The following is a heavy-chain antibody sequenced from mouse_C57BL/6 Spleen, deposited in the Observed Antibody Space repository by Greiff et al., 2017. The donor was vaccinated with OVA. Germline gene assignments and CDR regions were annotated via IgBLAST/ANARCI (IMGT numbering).Heavy chain of an antibody. CDR2: IWSGGSI. J-gene: IGHJ1*03. V-gene: IGHV2-7*01. CDR3: ARYGGSHWYFDV. CDR1: GFPLSTLG. Sequence: QGHPRGYGLDLFQPSKLRSPPSTVLGFPLSTLGELWLCKPPRKGLEWLGGIWSGGSIYYTPALSSRLSVSRDTSKSQVFFKMSSLQSEDTAVYHCARYGGSHWYFDVWGTGTTVTVSS. D-gene: IGHD1-1*02.